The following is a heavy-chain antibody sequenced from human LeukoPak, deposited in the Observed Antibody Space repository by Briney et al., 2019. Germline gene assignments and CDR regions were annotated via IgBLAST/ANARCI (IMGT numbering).Heavy chain of an antibody. D-gene: IGHD1-1*01. V-gene: IGHV3-7*01. Sequence: PGGSLRLSCAASGFTFNTYWMSWVRQAPGKGLEWVANIKQDGSEEFYVDSVKGRFTISRDNAKNSLFLQMNDLRAEDTAVYYCATCDKTNCHDYWGQGTLVTVSS. CDR3: ATCDKTNCHDY. CDR1: GFTFNTYW. CDR2: IKQDGSEE. J-gene: IGHJ4*02.